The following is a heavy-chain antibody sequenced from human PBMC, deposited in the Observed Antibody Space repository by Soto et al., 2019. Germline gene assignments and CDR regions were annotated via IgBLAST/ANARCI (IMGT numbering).Heavy chain of an antibody. Sequence: QVQVVESGGGVVQPGGSLRLSCAASGFTFSTSAMHWVRQAPGKGLEWMAMISYGGNNKYYADSVKGRFTISRDISESTLYLQMNSLRTEDTAVYYCAREEFEDWRAHFGYWGQGTLVSVSS. CDR1: GFTFSTSA. V-gene: IGHV3-30-3*01. D-gene: IGHD3-10*01. CDR3: AREEFEDWRAHFGY. CDR2: ISYGGNNK. J-gene: IGHJ4*02.